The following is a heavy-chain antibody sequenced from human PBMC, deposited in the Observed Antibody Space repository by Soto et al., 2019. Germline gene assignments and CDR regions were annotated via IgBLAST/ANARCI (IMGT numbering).Heavy chain of an antibody. CDR2: IIPIFGTT. D-gene: IGHD5-12*01. V-gene: IGHV1-69*12. CDR1: GGTFSNHA. J-gene: IGHJ4*02. CDR3: ATDQTREGTYDGNSLDY. Sequence: QVQVVQSGAEVKRPGSSVKVSCTASGGTFSNHAINWVRQAPGQGLEWMGVIIPIFGTTDYAQEFQGRVSFTADESTNTAYMELSSLRSEDTAMYYCATDQTREGTYDGNSLDYWGQGTLLTVSS.